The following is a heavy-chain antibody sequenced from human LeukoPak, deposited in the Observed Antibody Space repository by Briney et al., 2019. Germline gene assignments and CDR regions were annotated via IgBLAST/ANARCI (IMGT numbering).Heavy chain of an antibody. CDR3: AKEFTMVRGVPNFDY. D-gene: IGHD3-10*01. CDR1: GFTFSSYA. J-gene: IGHJ4*02. CDR2: ISGSGGST. V-gene: IGHV3-23*01. Sequence: GGSLRLSCAASGFTFSSYAMSWVRQAPGKGLEWVSAISGSGGSTYYADAVKGRFTISRDNSKNTLYLQMNSLRAEDTAVYYCAKEFTMVRGVPNFDYWGQGTLVTVSS.